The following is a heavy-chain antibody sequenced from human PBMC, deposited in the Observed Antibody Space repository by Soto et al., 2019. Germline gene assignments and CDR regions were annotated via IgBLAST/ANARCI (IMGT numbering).Heavy chain of an antibody. V-gene: IGHV1-3*01. CDR1: GYTFTSYA. J-gene: IGHJ4*02. CDR2: INAGNGNT. CDR3: ARGLVMITFGGVMAGGY. D-gene: IGHD3-16*01. Sequence: ASVKVSCKASGYTFTSYAMHWVRQAPGQRLEWMGWINAGNGNTKYSQKFQGRVTITRDTSASTAYMELSSLRSEDTAVYYCARGLVMITFGGVMAGGYWGQGTLVTVSS.